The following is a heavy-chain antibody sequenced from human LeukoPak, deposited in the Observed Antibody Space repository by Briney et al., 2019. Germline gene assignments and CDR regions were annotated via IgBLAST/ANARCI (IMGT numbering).Heavy chain of an antibody. J-gene: IGHJ6*03. CDR3: AKAESIAAAGRDFYYYYYMDV. CDR2: VGGSDT. CDR1: GFTFNICA. Sequence: GGSLRLSCAASGFTFNICAMSWVRQAPGKGLEWVSSVGGSDTYYADSVKGRFTISRDNAKNTVYLQMNSLRAEDTAVYYCAKAESIAAAGRDFYYYYYMDVWGKGTTVTVSS. D-gene: IGHD6-13*01. V-gene: IGHV3-23*01.